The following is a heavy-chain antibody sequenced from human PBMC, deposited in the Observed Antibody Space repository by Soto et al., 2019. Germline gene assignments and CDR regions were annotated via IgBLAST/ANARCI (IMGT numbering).Heavy chain of an antibody. V-gene: IGHV4-59*08. CDR2: IDYSGST. J-gene: IGHJ4*02. D-gene: IGHD6-13*01. CDR3: AWRWRRTFDY. Sequence: QVQLQESGPGLVKPAETLSLTCTVSGGSISSYYWSWIRQPPGKGLEWIGYIDYSGSTNYNPSLKSRVTISVDPYKNQLSLKLSSVTAADTAVYSCAWRWRRTFDYWGQGTLVTVSS. CDR1: GGSISSYY.